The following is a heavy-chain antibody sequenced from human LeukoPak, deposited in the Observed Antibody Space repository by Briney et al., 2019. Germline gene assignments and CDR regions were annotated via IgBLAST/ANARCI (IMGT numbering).Heavy chain of an antibody. CDR2: TPTSDTTL. Sequence: PGGSLTLSCTASGFTLSHYEVNWVRQAPGKGLEWLSYTPTSDTTLFYADSIKGRFTVSRDNANNLVYLQMNTLRADDTALYYCAREMPNRGGDCYDLWGQGTLVTVSS. CDR1: GFTLSHYE. J-gene: IGHJ4*02. CDR3: AREMPNRGGDCYDL. D-gene: IGHD2-21*01. V-gene: IGHV3-48*03.